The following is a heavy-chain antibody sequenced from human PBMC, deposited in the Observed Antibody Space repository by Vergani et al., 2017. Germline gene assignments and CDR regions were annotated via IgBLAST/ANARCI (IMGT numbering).Heavy chain of an antibody. CDR2: IYYSGST. J-gene: IGHJ5*02. CDR3: ARGVKGVWGNWFDP. CDR1: GGSISSSSYY. V-gene: IGHV4-61*05. D-gene: IGHD6-13*01. Sequence: QLQLQESGPGLVKPSETLSLTCTVSGGSISSSSYYWGWIRQPPGKGLEWIGYIYYSGSTNYNPSLKSRVTISVDTSKNQFSLKLSSVTAADTAVYYCARGVKGVWGNWFDPWGQGTLVTVSS.